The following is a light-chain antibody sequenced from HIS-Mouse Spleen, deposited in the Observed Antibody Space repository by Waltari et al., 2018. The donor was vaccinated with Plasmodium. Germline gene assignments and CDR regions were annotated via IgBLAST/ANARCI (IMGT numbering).Light chain of an antibody. Sequence: PGQSITISCTGTSSDVGSYNLVSWHQQHPGKAPKLMIYEGSKRPSGVSNRFSGSKSGNTASLTISGLQAEDEADYYCCSYAGSSTFVFGGGTKLTVL. CDR3: CSYAGSSTFV. V-gene: IGLV2-23*03. CDR1: SSDVGSYNL. J-gene: IGLJ3*02. CDR2: EGS.